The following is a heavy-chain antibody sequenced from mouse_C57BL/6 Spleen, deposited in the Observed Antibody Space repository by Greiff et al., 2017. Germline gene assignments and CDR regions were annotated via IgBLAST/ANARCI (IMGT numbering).Heavy chain of an antibody. CDR3: ARKGYYGYFDY. CDR2: IRNKANGYTT. D-gene: IGHD1-1*01. V-gene: IGHV7-3*01. Sequence: EVKVVESGGGLVQPGGSLSLSCAASGFTFTDYYMSWVRQPPGKALEWLGFIRNKANGYTTEYSASVKGRFTISRDNSQSILYLQMNALRAEDSATYYCARKGYYGYFDYWGQGTTLTVSS. J-gene: IGHJ2*01. CDR1: GFTFTDYY.